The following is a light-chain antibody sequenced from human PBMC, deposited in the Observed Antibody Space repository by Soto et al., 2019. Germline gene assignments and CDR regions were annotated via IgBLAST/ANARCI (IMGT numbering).Light chain of an antibody. Sequence: IQMTQSPSSLSASVGDRVTFICRASQDIRSEVSWFQQKPGRPPKLLIYGASILQSGVPSSFIGSGSGTDFTLTIDSLQSEDFATYYCLQDNNYPRPFGPGTKVEVK. J-gene: IGKJ3*01. V-gene: IGKV1-6*01. CDR3: LQDNNYPRP. CDR1: QDIRSE. CDR2: GAS.